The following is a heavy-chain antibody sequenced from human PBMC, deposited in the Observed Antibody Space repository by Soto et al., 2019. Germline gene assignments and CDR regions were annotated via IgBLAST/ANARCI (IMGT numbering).Heavy chain of an antibody. CDR3: ARDGYSRSFDP. Sequence: SETLSLTCAVSGDSISTSNWWNWVRQPPGKGLEWIGEIEHSGSTNYNPSLKSRVTISVDKSKNQFSLKLTSVTAADTAVYYCARDGYSRSFDPWGQGTLVTVSS. CDR2: IEHSGST. J-gene: IGHJ5*02. D-gene: IGHD5-12*01. V-gene: IGHV4-4*02. CDR1: GDSISTSNW.